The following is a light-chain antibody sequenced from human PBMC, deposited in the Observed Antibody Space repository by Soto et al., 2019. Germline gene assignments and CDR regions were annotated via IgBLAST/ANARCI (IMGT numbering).Light chain of an antibody. CDR1: QSINSW. J-gene: IGKJ1*01. CDR2: DAS. Sequence: DIQMTQSPSSLSASVGDRFSITCRASQSINSWLAWYQQKPGKAPKLLIYDASSLESGVPSRFSGSGSGTEFSLTISSLQPDDFATYYCQQYETYSRTFGQGTKVDTK. CDR3: QQYETYSRT. V-gene: IGKV1-5*01.